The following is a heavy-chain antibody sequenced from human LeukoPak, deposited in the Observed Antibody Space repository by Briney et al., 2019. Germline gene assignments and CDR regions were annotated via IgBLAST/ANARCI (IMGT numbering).Heavy chain of an antibody. V-gene: IGHV3-7*01. CDR1: GFTFSSYW. J-gene: IGHJ3*02. Sequence: GGSLRLSCVASGFTFSSYWMSWVRQAPGKGLEWVANINPDGSEKNYVDSVRGRFTISRDNAKNSLDLQMNSLRAEDTAVYYCARVSAGVIGMKDVFDIWGQGTMVTVSS. D-gene: IGHD3-16*02. CDR3: ARVSAGVIGMKDVFDI. CDR2: INPDGSEK.